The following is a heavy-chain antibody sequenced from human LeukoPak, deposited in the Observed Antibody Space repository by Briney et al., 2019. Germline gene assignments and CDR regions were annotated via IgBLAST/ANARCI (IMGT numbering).Heavy chain of an antibody. CDR1: SGSISSGSYY. CDR2: IYSSGST. V-gene: IGHV4-61*02. J-gene: IGHJ4*02. D-gene: IGHD3-22*01. CDR3: ARDSYYYDSSDYWFDY. Sequence: SQTLSLTCTVSSGSISSGSYYWSWIRQPAGKGLEWIGRIYSSGSTDYNPSLKSRVTISVDTSKNQFSLKLSSVTAADTAVYYCARDSYYYDSSDYWFDYWGQGTLVTVSS.